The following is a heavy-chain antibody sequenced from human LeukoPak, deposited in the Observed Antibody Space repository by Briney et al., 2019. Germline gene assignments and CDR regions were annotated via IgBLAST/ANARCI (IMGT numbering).Heavy chain of an antibody. CDR2: ISAYNGNT. J-gene: IGHJ4*02. V-gene: IGHV1-18*01. CDR1: GYTFTSYG. Sequence: GASVKVSCKASGYTFTSYGISWVRQAPGQGLEWMGWISAYNGNTNYAQKLQGRVTMTTDTSTSTAYMELRSLRSDDTAVYYCARDQGFLEVAATKFDYWGQGTLVTVSS. CDR3: ARDQGFLEVAATKFDY. D-gene: IGHD2-15*01.